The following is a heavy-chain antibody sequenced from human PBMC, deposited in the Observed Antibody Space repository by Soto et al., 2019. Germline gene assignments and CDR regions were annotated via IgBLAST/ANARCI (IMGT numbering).Heavy chain of an antibody. CDR3: ARDVGREGGRYYYAMDV. D-gene: IGHD1-26*01. J-gene: IGHJ6*02. Sequence: QVQLVESGGGVVQPGRSLRLSCAASGFTFSSYSMHWVLQAPGKGLEWVAVTSYDGSNRYYADSVKGRFTISRDKYKNTVYLQRNSLRDEDTAVYYCARDVGREGGRYYYAMDVWGHGTTVTVSS. CDR1: GFTFSSYS. CDR2: TSYDGSNR. V-gene: IGHV3-30-3*01.